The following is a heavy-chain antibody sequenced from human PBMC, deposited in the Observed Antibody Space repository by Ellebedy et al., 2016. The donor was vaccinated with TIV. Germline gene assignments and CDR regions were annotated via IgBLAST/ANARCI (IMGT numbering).Heavy chain of an antibody. Sequence: ASVKVSCKASGYTFTSYYIHWVRQAPGQGLEWLEVINPSGAYTTLAQRFQGRISMTRDTSTSTVYMVLSSRRSDDTAVYFCARDGGKEQWLNPFDYWGQGTLVIVSS. CDR3: ARDGGKEQWLNPFDY. V-gene: IGHV1-46*01. D-gene: IGHD6-19*01. CDR1: GYTFTSYY. J-gene: IGHJ4*02. CDR2: INPSGAYT.